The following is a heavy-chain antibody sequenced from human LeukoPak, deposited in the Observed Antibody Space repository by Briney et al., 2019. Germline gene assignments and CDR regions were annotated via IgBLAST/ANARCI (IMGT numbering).Heavy chain of an antibody. CDR3: AKEGEELLWFGELRD. V-gene: IGHV3-30*04. CDR2: ISYDGSNK. CDR1: GFTFSSYA. J-gene: IGHJ4*02. D-gene: IGHD3-10*01. Sequence: GGSLRLSCAASGFTFSSYAMHWVRQAPGKGLEWVAVISYDGSNKYYADSVKGRFTISRDNSKNTLYLQVNSLRAEDTAVYYCAKEGEELLWFGELRDWGQGTLVTVSS.